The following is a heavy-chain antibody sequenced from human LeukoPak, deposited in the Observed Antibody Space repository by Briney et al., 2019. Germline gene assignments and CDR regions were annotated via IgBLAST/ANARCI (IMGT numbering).Heavy chain of an antibody. CDR2: INHSGST. V-gene: IGHV4-34*01. CDR1: GGSFSGYY. Sequence: PSETLSLTCAVYGGSFSGYYWSWIRQPPGKGLEWIGEINHSGSTNYNPSLKSRVTISVDTSKNQFSLKLSSVTAADTAVYYCARASGDTAMVNEYWDYWGQGTLVTVSS. J-gene: IGHJ4*02. CDR3: ARASGDTAMVNEYWDY. D-gene: IGHD5-18*01.